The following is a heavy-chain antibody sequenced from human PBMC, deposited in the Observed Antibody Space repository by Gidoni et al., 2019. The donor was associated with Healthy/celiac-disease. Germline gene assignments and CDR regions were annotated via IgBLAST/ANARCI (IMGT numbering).Heavy chain of an antibody. Sequence: EVQLVESGGGLVQPGGSRRLSCEASGFTFSSYSMNWVSKAPWKGLEWVSYSSSSSTIYYADSVKGRFTISRDNAKNSLYLQMNSLRAEDTAVYYCARSGVYSSSWYYFDYWGQRTLVTVSS. D-gene: IGHD6-13*01. CDR1: GFTFSSYS. CDR3: ARSGVYSSSWYYFDY. J-gene: IGHJ4*02. CDR2: SSSSSTI. V-gene: IGHV3-48*01.